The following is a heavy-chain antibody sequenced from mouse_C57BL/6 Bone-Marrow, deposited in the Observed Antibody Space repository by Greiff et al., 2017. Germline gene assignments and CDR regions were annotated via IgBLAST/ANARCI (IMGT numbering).Heavy chain of an antibody. J-gene: IGHJ4*01. CDR3: ARTTVVATGGYAMDY. V-gene: IGHV1-80*01. Sequence: VQLQQSGAELVKPGASVKISCKASGYAFTSYWMHWVKQRPGKGLEWIGLIYPGDGDTNYNGKFKGKATLTADKSSSTAYMQLSRLTSEDSAVYVCARTTVVATGGYAMDYGGQGTSVTVSS. D-gene: IGHD1-1*01. CDR2: IYPGDGDT. CDR1: GYAFTSYW.